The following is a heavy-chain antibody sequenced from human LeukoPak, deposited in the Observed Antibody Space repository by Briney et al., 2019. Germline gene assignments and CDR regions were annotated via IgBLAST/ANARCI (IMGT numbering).Heavy chain of an antibody. Sequence: GGSLRLSCAASGVTFSSYGMHWVRQAPGKGLEWVAVISYDGSNKYYADSVKGRFTISRDNSKNTLYLQMNSLRAEDTAVYYCAKDTTTVTASYWGQGALVTVSS. CDR2: ISYDGSNK. CDR1: GVTFSSYG. V-gene: IGHV3-30*18. D-gene: IGHD4-17*01. CDR3: AKDTTTVTASY. J-gene: IGHJ4*02.